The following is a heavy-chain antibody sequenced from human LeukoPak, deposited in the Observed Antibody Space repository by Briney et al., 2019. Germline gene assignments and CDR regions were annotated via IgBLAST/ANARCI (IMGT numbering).Heavy chain of an antibody. CDR3: ARDWAYGWDH. V-gene: IGHV3-11*06. CDR1: GFTFSDYY. Sequence: GGSLRLSCAASGFTFSDYYMSWIRQAPGKGLEWVSYISSSSSYTNYADSVKGRFTISRDNAKNSLHLQMNSLRAEDTAVYYCARDWAYGWDHWGQGTLVTVSS. CDR2: ISSSSSYT. D-gene: IGHD2-15*01. J-gene: IGHJ4*02.